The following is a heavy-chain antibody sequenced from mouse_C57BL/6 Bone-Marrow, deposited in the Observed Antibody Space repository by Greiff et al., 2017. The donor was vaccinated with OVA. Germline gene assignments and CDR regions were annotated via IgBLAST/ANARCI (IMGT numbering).Heavy chain of an antibody. V-gene: IGHV7-3*01. Sequence: EVKVVESGGGLVQPGGSLSLSCAASGFTFTDYYMSWVRQPPGKALEWLGFIRNKANGYTTEYSASVKGRFTISRDNSQSILYLQMNALRAEDSATYYCARYFITTAYYFDYWGQGTTLTVSS. J-gene: IGHJ2*01. D-gene: IGHD1-1*01. CDR3: ARYFITTAYYFDY. CDR1: GFTFTDYY. CDR2: IRNKANGYTT.